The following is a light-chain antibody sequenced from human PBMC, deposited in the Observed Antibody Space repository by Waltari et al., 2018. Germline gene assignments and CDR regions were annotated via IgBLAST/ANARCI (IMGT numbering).Light chain of an antibody. CDR1: QRVGRS. CDR2: GAS. Sequence: EIVLPQSTGTLSLSPGELATLSCRASQRVGRSLAWYQQIPGQAPRLLIYGASSRATGIPDRFSGSGSGTDFSLTISRLEPEDFAVYFCQHYVRLPATFGQGTKVAI. V-gene: IGKV3-20*01. J-gene: IGKJ1*01. CDR3: QHYVRLPAT.